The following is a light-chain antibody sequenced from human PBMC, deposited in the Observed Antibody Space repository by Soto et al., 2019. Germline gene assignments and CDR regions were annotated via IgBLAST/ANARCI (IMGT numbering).Light chain of an antibody. CDR3: QQYNSYPRT. V-gene: IGKV1-5*01. J-gene: IGKJ1*01. Sequence: DIQMTQSPSTLSASVGDRVTITCRASQSISSWLACYQQKPGKAPKLLIYDASSLESGVPSRFSGSGSGTEFTLAISSLHPDSFATYYCQQYNSYPRTFAQATKVVIK. CDR1: QSISSW. CDR2: DAS.